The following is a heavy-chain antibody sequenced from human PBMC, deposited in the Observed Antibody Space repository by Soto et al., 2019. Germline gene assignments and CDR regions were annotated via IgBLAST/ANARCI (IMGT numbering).Heavy chain of an antibody. Sequence: QVRLQESGPGLVKPSETLSLTCTVSGASVSSDSYSWAWIRQPPGKGLEWIGCFYFTGSTKTNPSLQSRVSISVVESKNQMSLKLNSVTAADTAVYYCAKDPRFYGMDVWGQGTTVTVSS. CDR3: AKDPRFYGMDV. CDR2: FYFTGST. V-gene: IGHV4-61*01. CDR1: GASVSSDSYS. J-gene: IGHJ6*02.